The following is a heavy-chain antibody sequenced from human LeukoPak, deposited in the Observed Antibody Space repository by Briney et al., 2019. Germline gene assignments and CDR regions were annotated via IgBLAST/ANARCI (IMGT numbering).Heavy chain of an antibody. CDR3: ATGRVGATAIDY. D-gene: IGHD1-26*01. CDR2: INPSGGST. J-gene: IGHJ4*02. Sequence: ASVKVSCKASGYTFTSYYMHWVRQASGQGLEWMGIINPSGGSTSYAQKFQGRVTMTEDTSTDTAYMELSSLRSEDTAVYYCATGRVGATAIDYWGQGTLVTVSS. CDR1: GYTFTSYY. V-gene: IGHV1-46*01.